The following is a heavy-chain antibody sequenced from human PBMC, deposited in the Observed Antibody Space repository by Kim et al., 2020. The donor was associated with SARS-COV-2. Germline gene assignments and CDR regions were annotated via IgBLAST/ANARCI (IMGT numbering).Heavy chain of an antibody. CDR2: IYSGGSST. Sequence: GGSLRLSCAASGFTFSSYAMSWVRQAPGKGLEWVSVIYSGGSSTYYADSVKGRFTISRDNSKNTLYLQMNSLRADDTAVYYCAKDGSGPYAYGGINDAF. J-gene: IGHJ3*01. D-gene: IGHD3-10*01. CDR1: GFTFSSYA. CDR3: AKDGSGPYAYGGINDAF. V-gene: IGHV3-23*03.